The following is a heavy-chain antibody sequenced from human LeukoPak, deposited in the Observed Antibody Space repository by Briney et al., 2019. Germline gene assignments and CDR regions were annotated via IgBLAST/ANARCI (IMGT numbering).Heavy chain of an antibody. CDR1: GFSFSTFE. CDR3: AGDSSVAFGSGRVSWFDP. Sequence: PGGSLRLSCAAAGFSFSTFEMNWVRQAPGKGLEWVSYISSSGVNTYYADSVRGRFTISRDNAKNTLYLQMNSLSAEDTAVYYCAGDSSVAFGSGRVSWFDPWGQGTLVTVSS. J-gene: IGHJ5*02. CDR2: ISSSGVNT. V-gene: IGHV3-48*03. D-gene: IGHD3-10*01.